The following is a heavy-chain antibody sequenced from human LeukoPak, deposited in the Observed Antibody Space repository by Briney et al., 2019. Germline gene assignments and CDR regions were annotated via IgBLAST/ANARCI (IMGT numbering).Heavy chain of an antibody. CDR1: GDSVSSNSAA. Sequence: SQTLSLTCAIPGDSVSSNSAAWNWIRQSPSRGLEWLGRTYSRSKLYNDYAVSVKSRITINPDTSKNQFSLKLNSVTAADTAVYYCARHSARYGLEPDFDYWGQGTLVTVSS. J-gene: IGHJ4*02. D-gene: IGHD1-26*01. V-gene: IGHV6-1*01. CDR2: TYSRSKLYN. CDR3: ARHSARYGLEPDFDY.